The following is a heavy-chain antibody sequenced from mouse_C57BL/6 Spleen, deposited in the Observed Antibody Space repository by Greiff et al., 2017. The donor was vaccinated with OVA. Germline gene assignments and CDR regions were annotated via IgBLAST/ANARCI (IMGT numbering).Heavy chain of an antibody. CDR2: ISDGGSYT. Sequence: EVKLVESGGGLVKPGGSLKLSCAASGFTFSSYAMSWVRQTPEQRLEWVATISDGGSYTYYPDNVKGRFTISRDNSKNTLYLQMSHLKSEDTAMYYCARDLLPEVFDYWGKGTTLTVSS. CDR1: GFTFSSYA. CDR3: ARDLLPEVFDY. V-gene: IGHV5-4*01. D-gene: IGHD2-1*01. J-gene: IGHJ2*01.